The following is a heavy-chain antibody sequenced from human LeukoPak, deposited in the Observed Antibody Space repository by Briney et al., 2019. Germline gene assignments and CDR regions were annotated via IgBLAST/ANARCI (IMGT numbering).Heavy chain of an antibody. CDR3: AREGLYGGNSFDY. D-gene: IGHD4-23*01. J-gene: IGHJ4*02. V-gene: IGHV3-33*01. CDR1: GFTFSSYG. CDR2: IWYDGSNK. Sequence: GGSLRLSCAASGFTFSSYGMHWVRQAPGKGLEWVAVIWYDGSNKYYADSVKGRFTISRDNSKNTLYLQMNSLRAEDTAVYYCAREGLYGGNSFDYRGQGTLVTVSS.